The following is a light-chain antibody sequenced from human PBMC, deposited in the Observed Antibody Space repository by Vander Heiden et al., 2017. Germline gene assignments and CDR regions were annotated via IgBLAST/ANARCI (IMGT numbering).Light chain of an antibody. J-gene: IGKJ2*01. CDR2: KTS. Sequence: DFQLTQSPSTLSASVGDRVTITCPASQSISSWLAWYQQRPGKAPKVLIFKTSTLEGGVPSRFSGSGSGTEFALSISSLQPDDAATYYCQQYNTSPYTFGQGTKLEIK. CDR1: QSISSW. CDR3: QQYNTSPYT. V-gene: IGKV1-5*03.